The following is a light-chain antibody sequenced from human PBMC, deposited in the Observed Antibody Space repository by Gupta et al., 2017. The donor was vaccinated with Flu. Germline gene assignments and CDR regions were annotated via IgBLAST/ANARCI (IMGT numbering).Light chain of an antibody. V-gene: IGLV3-21*02. Sequence: SYVLTQPPSVSVAPGQTARITCGGNNIGSKSVHWYQQKPGQAPVLVVYNDIDRPSGIPERFSGSNSGNTATLTXSXVEAGDXADYYCQVWDSSSDHVFGTGTKVTVL. CDR3: QVWDSSSDHV. J-gene: IGLJ1*01. CDR2: NDI. CDR1: NIGSKS.